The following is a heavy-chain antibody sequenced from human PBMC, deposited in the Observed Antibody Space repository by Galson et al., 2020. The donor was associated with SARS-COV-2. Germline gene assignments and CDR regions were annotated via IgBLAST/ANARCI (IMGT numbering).Heavy chain of an antibody. CDR1: GFSLSTSGMC. CDR2: IDWDDDK. Sequence: VSGPTLVKPTQTLTLTCTFSGFSLSTSGMCVSWIRQPPGKALEWLARIDWDDDKYYSTSLKTRLTISKDTSKNQVVLTMTNMDPVDTATYYCARIDLTEGQPPHFDYWGQGTLVTVSS. J-gene: IGHJ4*02. CDR3: ARIDLTEGQPPHFDY. V-gene: IGHV2-70*11.